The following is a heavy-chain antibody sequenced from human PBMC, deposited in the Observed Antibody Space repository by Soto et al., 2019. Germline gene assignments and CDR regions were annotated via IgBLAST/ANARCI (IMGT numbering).Heavy chain of an antibody. CDR2: VNPRSGNT. Sequence: QVQLVQSGAEVKKPWAPVKVSCKASGYTFTSWDVYWVRQAAGQGLGWMGYVNPRSGNTGYEQKYQVRVTLNRDTPISTAYMELSRRTSVDTAVYYCTSSSWTGAGLDFWGQGTPGTVSS. CDR3: TSSSWTGAGLDF. V-gene: IGHV1-8*01. CDR1: GYTFTSWD. D-gene: IGHD6-13*01. J-gene: IGHJ4*01.